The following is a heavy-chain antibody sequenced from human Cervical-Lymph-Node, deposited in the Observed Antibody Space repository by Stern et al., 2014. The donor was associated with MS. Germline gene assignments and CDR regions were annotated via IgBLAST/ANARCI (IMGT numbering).Heavy chain of an antibody. CDR2: MSPDNGRT. V-gene: IGHV1-8*01. CDR3: ARGGSSGYFFFDD. Sequence: VQLVQSGAEVKKPGASVKVSCKASGYTFSNYDIHWVRQAPGQGLEWIGWMSPDNGRTGFAQSFQGRVSMTRNTSITTAFLEIRGLMSEDTAIFYCARGGSSGYFFFDDWGQGTLVTVSS. J-gene: IGHJ4*02. D-gene: IGHD6-19*01. CDR1: GYTFSNYD.